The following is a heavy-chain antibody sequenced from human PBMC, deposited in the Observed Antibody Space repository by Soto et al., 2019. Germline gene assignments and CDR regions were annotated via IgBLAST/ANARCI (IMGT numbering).Heavy chain of an antibody. Sequence: SETLSLTCAVYGGSLSDYYWSWIRQPPGKGLEWIGEINHSGSTNYNPSLKSRVTISVDTSKNQFSLKVTSVTAADTAVYYCAGPGGYSYGQFGLWGQGTLVTVSS. CDR1: GGSLSDYY. J-gene: IGHJ4*02. CDR3: AGPGGYSYGQFGL. CDR2: INHSGST. V-gene: IGHV4-34*01. D-gene: IGHD5-18*01.